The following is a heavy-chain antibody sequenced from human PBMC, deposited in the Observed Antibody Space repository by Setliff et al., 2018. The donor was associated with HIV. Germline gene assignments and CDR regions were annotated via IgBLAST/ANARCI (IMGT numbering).Heavy chain of an antibody. CDR3: ARASNYYYYYYMDV. V-gene: IGHV4-59*01. D-gene: IGHD6-6*01. CDR1: GGSISSYY. CDR2: IYYSGST. Sequence: SETLSLTCTASGGSISSYYWSWIRQPPGKGLEWIGYIYYSGSTNYNPSLKSRVTISVDTSKNQFSLKLSSVTAADTAVYYCARASNYYYYYYMDVWGKGTTVTVSS. J-gene: IGHJ6*03.